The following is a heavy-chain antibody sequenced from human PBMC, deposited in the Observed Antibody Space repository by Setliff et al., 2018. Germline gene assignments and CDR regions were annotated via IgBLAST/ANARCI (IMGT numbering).Heavy chain of an antibody. V-gene: IGHV5-51*01. CDR2: IYPGDSDT. Sequence: GESLKISCKGSGYSFTNYWIGWVRQMPGKGLEWMGIIYPGDSDTRYSPSFQGQVTISADKSISTAYLQWSSLRPDDAAMYYCARDLFRNSGGLYCWGQGTLVTVSS. D-gene: IGHD2-21*01. J-gene: IGHJ4*02. CDR1: GYSFTNYW. CDR3: ARDLFRNSGGLYC.